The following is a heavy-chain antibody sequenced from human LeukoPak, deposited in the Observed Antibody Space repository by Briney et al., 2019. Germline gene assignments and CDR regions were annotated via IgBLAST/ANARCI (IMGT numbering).Heavy chain of an antibody. J-gene: IGHJ4*02. V-gene: IGHV4-39*01. Sequence: PSETLSLTCIVSGGSISSSSYYWGWIRQPPGKGLEWIGSIYYSGSTYYNPSLKSRVTISVDTSKNQFSLKLSSVTAADTAVYYCARRLSNIAAPCFDYWGQGTLVTVSS. D-gene: IGHD6-13*01. CDR2: IYYSGST. CDR1: GGSISSSSYY. CDR3: ARRLSNIAAPCFDY.